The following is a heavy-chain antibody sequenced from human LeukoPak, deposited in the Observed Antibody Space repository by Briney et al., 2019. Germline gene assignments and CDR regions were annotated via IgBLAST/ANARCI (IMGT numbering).Heavy chain of an antibody. CDR2: IPGSGGST. D-gene: IGHD3-9*01. CDR1: GFTFNNYA. Sequence: PGASLRLSCAASGFTFNNYAMSWVRQAPGKGLEWVSAIPGSGGSTYYADSVKGRFTVSRDNSKSTLYLQMNSLRAEDTALYYCAKWGDYDVLTGYYVPDYWGQGTLVTVSS. V-gene: IGHV3-23*01. J-gene: IGHJ4*02. CDR3: AKWGDYDVLTGYYVPDY.